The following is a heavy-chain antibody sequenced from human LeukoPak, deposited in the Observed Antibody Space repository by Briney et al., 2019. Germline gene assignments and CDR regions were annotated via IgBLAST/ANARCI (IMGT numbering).Heavy chain of an antibody. V-gene: IGHV5-51*01. CDR1: GYNFTSFW. CDR3: ARASGYCSGGSCYFRVCFDP. Sequence: GEAPKIFCWGSGYNFTSFWNGRVRQLSGKGLEVMVIIYRGASNTSYSPSFQGQVTISADKSISTAYLQWSSLKASDTAIYYCARASGYCSGGSCYFRVCFDPWGQGTLVTVSS. D-gene: IGHD2-15*01. J-gene: IGHJ5*02. CDR2: IYRGASNT.